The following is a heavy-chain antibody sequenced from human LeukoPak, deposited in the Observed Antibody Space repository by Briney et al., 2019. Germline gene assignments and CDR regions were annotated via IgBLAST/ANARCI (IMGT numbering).Heavy chain of an antibody. CDR1: GFTFSSYS. D-gene: IGHD4-17*01. Sequence: HPGGSLRLSCAASGFTFSSYSMNWVRQAPGKGLEWVSSISSSSSYIYYADSVKGRFTISRDNAKNSLYLQMNSLRAEDTAVYYCARDPERDYGDYYGGIQSYYYYGMDAWGQGTTVTVSS. V-gene: IGHV3-21*01. CDR3: ARDPERDYGDYYGGIQSYYYYGMDA. J-gene: IGHJ6*02. CDR2: ISSSSSYI.